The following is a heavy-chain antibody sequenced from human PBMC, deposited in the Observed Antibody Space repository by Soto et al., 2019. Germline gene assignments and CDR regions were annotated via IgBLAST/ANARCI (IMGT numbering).Heavy chain of an antibody. J-gene: IGHJ5*02. CDR3: ARDLIAAATNNWFDP. V-gene: IGHV3-74*01. CDR2: INSDGGTT. Sequence: PGGSLRLSCAGSGLTLSRYWMHWVRQGPGKGLVWVSRINSDGGTTTYADSVKGRFTISRDNAKNSLYLQMNSLRAEDTAVYYCARDLIAAATNNWFDPWGQGTLVTVSS. CDR1: GLTLSRYW. D-gene: IGHD6-13*01.